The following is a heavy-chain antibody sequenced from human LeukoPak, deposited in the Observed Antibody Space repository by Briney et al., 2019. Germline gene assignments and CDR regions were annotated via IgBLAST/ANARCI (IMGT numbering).Heavy chain of an antibody. CDR2: IDTTGYT. D-gene: IGHD6-13*01. Sequence: GGSLRLSCAASGFTFSTYDIHWVRQATGKGLDWVSTIDTTGYTYYAGSVKGRFTISRENAKNSLYLQMNSLRAGDTAVYYCARVAAGGKGFDYWGQGILVTVSS. V-gene: IGHV3-13*01. CDR3: ARVAAGGKGFDY. CDR1: GFTFSTYD. J-gene: IGHJ4*02.